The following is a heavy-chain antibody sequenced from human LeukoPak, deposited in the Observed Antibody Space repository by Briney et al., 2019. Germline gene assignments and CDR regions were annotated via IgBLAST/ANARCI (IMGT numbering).Heavy chain of an antibody. Sequence: SETLSLTCIVSAGSISNNYGGSVRQPAGKGLELIGRIYTSGNTNYNPSLKSQVTISVDTPNTHFSLKLSSVTPADTLVYLCARGPYSYDSSGAFDIWGQGTMVTVSS. CDR2: IYTSGNT. V-gene: IGHV4-4*07. CDR1: AGSISNNY. D-gene: IGHD3-22*01. J-gene: IGHJ3*02. CDR3: ARGPYSYDSSGAFDI.